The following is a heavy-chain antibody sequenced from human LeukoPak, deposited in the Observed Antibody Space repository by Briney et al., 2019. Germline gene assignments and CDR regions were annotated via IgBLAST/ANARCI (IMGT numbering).Heavy chain of an antibody. Sequence: SETLSLTCTVSGYSISSGYYWGWIRQPPGKGLEWIGSIYHSGITYYNPSLKSRVTISVDTSKNQFSLKLSSVTAADTAVYYCARGRAITTYGSSGYYYAPFDYWGQGTLVTVSS. CDR1: GYSISSGYY. CDR2: IYHSGIT. J-gene: IGHJ4*02. D-gene: IGHD3-22*01. V-gene: IGHV4-38-2*02. CDR3: ARGRAITTYGSSGYYYAPFDY.